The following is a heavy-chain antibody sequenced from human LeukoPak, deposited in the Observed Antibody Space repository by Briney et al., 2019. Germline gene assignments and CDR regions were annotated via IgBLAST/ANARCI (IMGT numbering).Heavy chain of an antibody. D-gene: IGHD2-2*01. V-gene: IGHV1-2*02. CDR1: GYTFTGYY. Sequence: ASVKVSCTASGYTFTGYYMHWVRQAPGQGLEWMGWINPNSGGTNYAQKFQGRVTMTRDTSISTAYMELSRLRSDDTAVYYCARAGGRRYCSSTSCYRDYYYMDVWGKGTTVTVSS. J-gene: IGHJ6*03. CDR3: ARAGGRRYCSSTSCYRDYYYMDV. CDR2: INPNSGGT.